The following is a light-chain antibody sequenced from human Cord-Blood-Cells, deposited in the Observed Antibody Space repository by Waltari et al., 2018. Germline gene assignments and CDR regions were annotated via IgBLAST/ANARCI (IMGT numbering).Light chain of an antibody. V-gene: IGKV3-20*01. J-gene: IGKJ2*01. Sequence: EIVLTQSPGTLSLSPGERATLSCRASQSVSSSYLAWYQQKPGQAPRLLIYGASSRATGIPDRFSGSGSGTDFTLTISRLGPEDLAVYYCQQYGSSYTFGQGTKLEIK. CDR1: QSVSSSY. CDR2: GAS. CDR3: QQYGSSYT.